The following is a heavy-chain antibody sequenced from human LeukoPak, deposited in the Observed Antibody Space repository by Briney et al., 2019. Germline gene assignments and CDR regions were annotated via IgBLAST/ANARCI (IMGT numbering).Heavy chain of an antibody. V-gene: IGHV3-53*04. CDR1: GFTVNSNY. CDR2: IYSGGST. CDR3: ARSPAMITSWYFDL. Sequence: GGSLRLSCAASGFTVNSNYMSWVRQAPGKGLEWVSVIYSGGSTYYADSVKGRFTISRHNSKNTLYLQMNSLRAEDTAVYYCARSPAMITSWYFDLWGRGTLVTVSS. J-gene: IGHJ2*01. D-gene: IGHD3-22*01.